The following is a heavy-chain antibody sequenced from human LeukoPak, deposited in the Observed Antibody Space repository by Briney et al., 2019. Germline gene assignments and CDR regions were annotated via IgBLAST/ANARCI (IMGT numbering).Heavy chain of an antibody. Sequence: ASVKVSCKASGYTFTSYDINWARQATGQGLEWMGWMNPNSGNTGYAQKFQGRVTITRNTSISTAYMELSSLRSEDTAVYYCARGGVVPDAIGAFDIWGQGTMVTVSS. J-gene: IGHJ3*02. CDR2: MNPNSGNT. V-gene: IGHV1-8*03. CDR3: ARGGVVPDAIGAFDI. CDR1: GYTFTSYD. D-gene: IGHD2-2*02.